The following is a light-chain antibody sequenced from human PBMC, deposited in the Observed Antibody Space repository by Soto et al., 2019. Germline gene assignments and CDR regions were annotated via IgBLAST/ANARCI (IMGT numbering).Light chain of an antibody. J-gene: IGKJ3*01. CDR3: QQYYNWPTFT. CDR1: QSVSSN. V-gene: IGKV3-15*01. CDR2: DAS. Sequence: IVLTQSPVTLSVSPGDRATLFCRASQSVSSNFAWYQQTPGKAPRLLIYDASTRATGIPARFSGSGAGIEFTLTISSLQSEDFAVYYCQQYYNWPTFTFGPGTKVEIK.